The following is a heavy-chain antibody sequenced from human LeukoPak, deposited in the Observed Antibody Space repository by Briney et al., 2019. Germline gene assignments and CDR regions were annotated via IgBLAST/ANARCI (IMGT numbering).Heavy chain of an antibody. V-gene: IGHV3-48*02. CDR3: ARAASYYYDSSGYSAFDS. CDR1: GFTFRSYS. J-gene: IGHJ3*02. CDR2: ISSTSSTI. D-gene: IGHD3-22*01. Sequence: GGSLRLSCAASGFTFRSYSMHWARQAPGKGLEWVSYISSTSSTIYYADSVKGRFTISRDNAKNSLYLQMNSLRDEDTAVYYCARAASYYYDSSGYSAFDSWGQGTMVTVSA.